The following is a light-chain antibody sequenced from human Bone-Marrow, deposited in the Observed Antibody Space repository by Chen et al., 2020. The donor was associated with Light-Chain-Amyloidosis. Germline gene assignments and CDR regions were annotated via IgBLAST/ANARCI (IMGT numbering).Light chain of an antibody. J-gene: IGLJ1*01. Sequence: HSALTQPASLSGSPGKSITIPCTGTSSDVGGDNHVSWYQQHPDKAPKLMIYEVTNRPSWVPDRFSGSKSDNTASLTISGLQTEDEADYFCSSYTITNTLVFGSGTRVTVL. CDR2: EVT. V-gene: IGLV2-14*01. CDR1: SSDVGGDNH. CDR3: SSYTITNTLV.